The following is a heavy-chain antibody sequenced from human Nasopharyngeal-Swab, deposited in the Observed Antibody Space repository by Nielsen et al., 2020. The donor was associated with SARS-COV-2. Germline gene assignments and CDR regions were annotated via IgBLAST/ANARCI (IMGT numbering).Heavy chain of an antibody. V-gene: IGHV7-4-1*02. CDR3: ARAPGIDTIFGVVIQYDWYFDL. Sequence: GESLKISCKASGGIFGSYAVSWVRQAPGQGLEWMGWINTNTGNPTYAQGFTGRFVFSLDTSVSTAYLQISSLKAEDTAVYYCARAPGIDTIFGVVIQYDWYFDLWGRGTLVTVSS. J-gene: IGHJ2*01. D-gene: IGHD3-3*01. CDR1: GGIFGSYA. CDR2: INTNTGNP.